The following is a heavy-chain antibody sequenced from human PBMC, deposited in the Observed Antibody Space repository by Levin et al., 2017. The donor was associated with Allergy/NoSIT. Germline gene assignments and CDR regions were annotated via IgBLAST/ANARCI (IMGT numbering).Heavy chain of an antibody. CDR1: GFTFSSYA. D-gene: IGHD3-22*01. J-gene: IGHJ3*02. V-gene: IGHV3-23*01. CDR2: ISGSGGST. CDR3: AKISGSSGYYYGDAFDI. Sequence: GESLKISCAASGFTFSSYAMSWVRQAPGKGLEWVSAISGSGGSTYYADSVKGRFTISRDNSKNTLYLQMNSLRAEDTAVYYCAKISGSSGYYYGDAFDIWGQGTMVTVSS.